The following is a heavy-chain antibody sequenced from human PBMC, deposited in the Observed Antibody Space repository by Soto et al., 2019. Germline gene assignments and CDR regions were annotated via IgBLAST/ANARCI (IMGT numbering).Heavy chain of an antibody. D-gene: IGHD1-26*01. Sequence: QVQLQESGPGLVKPSQTLSLTCTVSGGSISSGDYXWSWIRQPPGKGLEWIGYIYYSGSTYYNPSLKSRVTISVXTSKNQFSLKLSSVTAADTAVYYCARINSGSYYDVYWGQGTLVTVSS. V-gene: IGHV4-30-4*01. CDR3: ARINSGSYYDVY. CDR1: GGSISSGDYX. J-gene: IGHJ4*02. CDR2: IYYSGST.